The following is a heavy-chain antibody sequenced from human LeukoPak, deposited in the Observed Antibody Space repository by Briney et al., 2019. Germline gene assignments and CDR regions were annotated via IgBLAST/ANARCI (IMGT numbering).Heavy chain of an antibody. CDR1: GGPFGVYY. CDR2: INHSGST. J-gene: IGHJ4*02. D-gene: IGHD3-10*01. V-gene: IGHV4-34*01. CDR3: AGPGAGDPDY. Sequence: SETLSLTCAVYGGPFGVYYWSWVRQPPGKGLEWIGEINHSGSTNYNPSLKSRVTISVDTSKNHFSLRLSSVTAADTAVYYCAGPGAGDPDYWGQGTLVTVSS.